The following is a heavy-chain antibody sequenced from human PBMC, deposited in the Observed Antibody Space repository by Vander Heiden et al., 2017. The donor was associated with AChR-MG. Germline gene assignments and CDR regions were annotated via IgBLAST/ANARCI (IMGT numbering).Heavy chain of an antibody. CDR2: MNPNSGNT. CDR3: ARGDCSGGSCYSGGRGY. Sequence: QVQLVQSGAEVKKPGASVKVSCQASGYTFTSYDINWVRQATGQGLEWMGWMNPNSGNTGYAQKFQGRVTMTRNTSISTAYMELSSLRSEDTAVYYCARGDCSGGSCYSGGRGYWGQGTLVTVSS. V-gene: IGHV1-8*01. CDR1: GYTFTSYD. J-gene: IGHJ4*02. D-gene: IGHD2-15*01.